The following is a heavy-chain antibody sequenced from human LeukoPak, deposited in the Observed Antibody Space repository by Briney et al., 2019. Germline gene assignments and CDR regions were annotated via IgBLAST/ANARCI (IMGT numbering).Heavy chain of an antibody. CDR1: GFTFSDYY. CDR3: AREGTWRSFDI. Sequence: PGGSLRLSCAASGFTFSDYYMNWIRQAPGKGLEWISYMSSTGNTIYYPNSVKGRFTVSRDNAKNSLYLQMNSLRAEDTAVYYCAREGTWRSFDIWGQGTMVTVSS. J-gene: IGHJ3*02. CDR2: MSSTGNTI. D-gene: IGHD5-12*01. V-gene: IGHV3-11*04.